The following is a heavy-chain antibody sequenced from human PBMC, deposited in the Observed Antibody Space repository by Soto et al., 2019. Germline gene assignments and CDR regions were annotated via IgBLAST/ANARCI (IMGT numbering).Heavy chain of an antibody. Sequence: ASVKVSCKASGYIFTNYGVSWVRQAPGQGPEWMGWISGYNGNTNYAQKFQARVTVTTDAFTSTVYMELRSLRSDDTAVYYCARSHLGYAGYFYDYWGQGALVTVS. CDR3: ARSHLGYAGYFYDY. CDR2: ISGYNGNT. D-gene: IGHD5-12*01. J-gene: IGHJ4*02. CDR1: GYIFTNYG. V-gene: IGHV1-18*01.